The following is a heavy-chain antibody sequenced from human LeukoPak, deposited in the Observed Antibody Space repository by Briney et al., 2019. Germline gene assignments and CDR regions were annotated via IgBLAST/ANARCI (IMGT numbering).Heavy chain of an antibody. V-gene: IGHV4-59*11. D-gene: IGHD3-3*01. CDR2: IYYSGST. CDR1: GGSISSHY. J-gene: IGHJ6*04. Sequence: SETLSLTCTVSGGSISSHYWSWIRQPPGKGLEWIGYIYYSGSTNYNPSLKSRVTISVNTSKNQFSLKLSSATAADTAVYYCARAINYDFWSGYPLDVWGKGTTVTVSS. CDR3: ARAINYDFWSGYPLDV.